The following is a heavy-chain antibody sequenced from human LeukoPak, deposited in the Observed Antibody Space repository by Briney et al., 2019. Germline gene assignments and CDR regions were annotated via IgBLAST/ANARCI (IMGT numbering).Heavy chain of an antibody. CDR1: GGSISSYY. V-gene: IGHV4-59*01. Sequence: KASETLSLTCTVSGGSISSYYWSWIRQPPGKGLEWIGYIYYSGSTNYNPSLKSRVTISVDTSKNQFSLKLSSVTAADTAVYYCASFTVVTQYWGQGTLVTVSS. J-gene: IGHJ4*02. D-gene: IGHD4-23*01. CDR3: ASFTVVTQY. CDR2: IYYSGST.